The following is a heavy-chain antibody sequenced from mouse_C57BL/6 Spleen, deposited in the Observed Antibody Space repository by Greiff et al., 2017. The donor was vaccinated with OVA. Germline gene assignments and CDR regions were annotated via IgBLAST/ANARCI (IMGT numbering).Heavy chain of an antibody. D-gene: IGHD1-3*01. CDR3: ARQLEGWGAH. V-gene: IGHV1-82*01. J-gene: IGHJ3*01. CDR1: GYAFSSSW. CDR2: IYPGDGDT. Sequence: VQLQQSGPELVKPGASVKISCKASGYAFSSSWMNWVKQRPGKGLEWIGRIYPGDGDTNYNGKFKGKATLTADKSSSTAYMQLSSLTSEDSAVSFCARQLEGWGAHWGQGTLVTVSA.